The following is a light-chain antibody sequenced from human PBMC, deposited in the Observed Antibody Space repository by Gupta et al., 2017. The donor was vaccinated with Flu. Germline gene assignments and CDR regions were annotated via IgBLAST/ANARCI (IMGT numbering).Light chain of an antibody. J-gene: IGKJ1*01. CDR3: QRCIDWPWT. CDR1: QSISTN. V-gene: IGKV3-15*01. Sequence: PATRSVSPGERATLSCRTSQSISTNLAWFQQHPGQAPRLLIYGASTRATGIPARFSGSGSGTEFTLTISSLQSEDFAVYDCQRCIDWPWTFGHGTKVELK. CDR2: GAS.